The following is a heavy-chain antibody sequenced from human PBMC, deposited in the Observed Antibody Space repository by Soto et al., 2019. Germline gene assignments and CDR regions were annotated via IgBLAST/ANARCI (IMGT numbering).Heavy chain of an antibody. CDR2: IIPIFGTA. D-gene: IGHD4-17*01. Sequence: QVQLVQSGAEVKKPGSSVKVSCKASGGTFSSYAISWVRQAPGQGLEWMGGIIPIFGTANYAQKFQGRVTITADEATSTAYMELSILRSEDTAVYYCAMSSVANDYGDYGGWFDPWGQGTLVTVSS. J-gene: IGHJ5*02. CDR1: GGTFSSYA. V-gene: IGHV1-69*01. CDR3: AMSSVANDYGDYGGWFDP.